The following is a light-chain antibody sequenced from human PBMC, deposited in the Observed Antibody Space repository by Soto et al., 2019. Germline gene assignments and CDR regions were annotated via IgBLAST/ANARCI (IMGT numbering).Light chain of an antibody. CDR3: QQYNSYRT. CDR1: QSISSW. CDR2: DAS. J-gene: IGKJ1*01. Sequence: DIQMTQSPSTLSASVGDRVTITCRASQSISSWLAWYQQRPGNAPXXRIYDASSLESGVPSRLSGSGSGTEFTLTISSMQPDDFATYYCQQYNSYRTFGQGTKVDIK. V-gene: IGKV1-5*01.